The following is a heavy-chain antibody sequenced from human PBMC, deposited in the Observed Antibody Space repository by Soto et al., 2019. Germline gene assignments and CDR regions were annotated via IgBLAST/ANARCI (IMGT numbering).Heavy chain of an antibody. J-gene: IGHJ4*02. Sequence: TLSLTCTVSGGSISSGGYYWSWILQHPGKGLEWIGYIYYSGNTYYNPSLKSRVTISVDTSKNQFSLKLSSVTAADTAVYYCARTNYYGSSGLYYFDSWGQGTLVTVSS. D-gene: IGHD3-22*01. CDR1: GGSISSGGYY. CDR3: ARTNYYGSSGLYYFDS. V-gene: IGHV4-31*03. CDR2: IYYSGNT.